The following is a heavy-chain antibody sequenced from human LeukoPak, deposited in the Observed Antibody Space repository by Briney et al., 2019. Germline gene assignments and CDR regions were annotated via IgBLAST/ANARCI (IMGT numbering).Heavy chain of an antibody. CDR2: ISGSGETT. J-gene: IGHJ3*02. CDR3: ARPRYCSSTSCYSDAFDI. CDR1: GITFSNYA. Sequence: GGSLRLSCAASGITFSNYAMTWVRQAPGKGLEWVSSISGSGETTYYADSVKGRFTISRDNAKNSLYLQMNSLRAEDTAVYYCARPRYCSSTSCYSDAFDIWGQGTMVTVSS. V-gene: IGHV3-23*01. D-gene: IGHD2-2*01.